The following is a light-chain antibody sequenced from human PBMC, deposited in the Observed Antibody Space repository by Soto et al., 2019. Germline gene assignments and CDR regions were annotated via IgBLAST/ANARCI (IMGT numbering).Light chain of an antibody. CDR2: RTS. J-gene: IGKJ4*01. CDR3: QQYNNWPRPT. CDR1: QSISSN. Sequence: EMVMRQSPATLSVSPGDRATLSCRSSQSISSNLAWYQQKPGQAPRLLMFRTSSRATGFPARFSGSGSGTEFNLTISSLQSEDFGVYYCQQYNNWPRPTFGGGTKVDTK. V-gene: IGKV3-15*01.